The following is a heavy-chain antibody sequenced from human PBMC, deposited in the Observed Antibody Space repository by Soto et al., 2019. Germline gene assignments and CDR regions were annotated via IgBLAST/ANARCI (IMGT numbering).Heavy chain of an antibody. V-gene: IGHV3-23*01. CDR1: GFTFSSYA. D-gene: IGHD3-3*01. Sequence: GGSLRLSCAASGFTFSSYAMSWVRQAPGKGLEWVSAISGSGGSTYYADSVKGRFTISRDNSKNTLYLQMNSLRAEDTAVYYCAKPSGHYVFWSGYCFDYWGQEPVVTFPS. J-gene: IGHJ4*02. CDR3: AKPSGHYVFWSGYCFDY. CDR2: ISGSGGST.